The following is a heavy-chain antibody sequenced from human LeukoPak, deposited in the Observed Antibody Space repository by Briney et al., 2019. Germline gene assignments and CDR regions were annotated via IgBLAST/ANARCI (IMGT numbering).Heavy chain of an antibody. J-gene: IGHJ6*02. CDR1: GFTFSSYW. CDR3: AKGHGGSGSYYDYYYGMDV. D-gene: IGHD3-10*01. V-gene: IGHV3-7*03. CDR2: IKQDGSEK. Sequence: GGSLRLSCAASGFTFSSYWMSWVRQAPGKGLEWVANIKQDGSEKYYVDSVKGRFTISRDNSKNTLYLQMNSLGAEDTAVYYCAKGHGGSGSYYDYYYGMDVWGQGTTVTVSS.